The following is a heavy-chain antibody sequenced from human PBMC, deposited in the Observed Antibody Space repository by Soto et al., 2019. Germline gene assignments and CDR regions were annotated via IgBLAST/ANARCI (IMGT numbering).Heavy chain of an antibody. CDR3: ARLRDSDGMDV. V-gene: IGHV1-69*02. D-gene: IGHD1-26*01. J-gene: IGHJ6*02. Sequence: QVQLVQSGAEVKKPGSSVKVSCKASGGTFSSYTISWVRQAPGQGLEWMGRIIPILGIANYAQKFQGRVTITADKSTSTAYMELSSLRAEDTAVYYCARLRDSDGMDVWGQGTTVTVSS. CDR1: GGTFSSYT. CDR2: IIPILGIA.